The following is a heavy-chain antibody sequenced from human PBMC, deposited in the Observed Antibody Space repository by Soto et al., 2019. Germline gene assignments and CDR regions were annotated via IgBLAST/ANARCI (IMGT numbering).Heavy chain of an antibody. CDR1: GFSLSTTGAG. CDR3: AHRRHPYYDSSGFGAFDV. CDR2: IYWDDDK. Sequence: QITLKESGPPLVKPTQTLTLTCIFSGFSLSTTGAGVGWIRQPPGKALEWLGIIYWDDDKRYSPSVKSRLTIPKDTSKNQVVLTMTNMDPVDTATYYCAHRRHPYYDSSGFGAFDVWGQGTMVPVAS. V-gene: IGHV2-5*02. D-gene: IGHD3-22*01. J-gene: IGHJ3*01.